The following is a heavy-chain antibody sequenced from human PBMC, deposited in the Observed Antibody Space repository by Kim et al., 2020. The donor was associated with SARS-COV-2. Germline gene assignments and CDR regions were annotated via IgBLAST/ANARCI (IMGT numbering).Heavy chain of an antibody. CDR3: ARTGSLYNSSGYYSDYYAMDV. CDR2: ITSRSSHI. V-gene: IGHV3-21*01. J-gene: IGHJ6*02. CDR1: GFNFGSYA. D-gene: IGHD3-22*01. Sequence: GGSLRLSCATSGFNFGSYAMNWVRQAPGKGLEWVSSITSRSSHIYYADSVKGRFTISRDNAKDSLFLQMNSLRAEDTALYYCARTGSLYNSSGYYSDYYAMDVWGQGTTVTVAS.